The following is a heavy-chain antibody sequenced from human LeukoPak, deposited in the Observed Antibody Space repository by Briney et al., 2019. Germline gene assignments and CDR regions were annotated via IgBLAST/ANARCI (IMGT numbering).Heavy chain of an antibody. CDR3: ARCSGWAFKN. CDR2: ISSSGSTI. D-gene: IGHD6-19*01. V-gene: IGHV3-48*03. Sequence: GGSLRLSCAASGFTFSSYEMNWVRQAPGKGLEWVSYISSSGSTIYYADSVKGRFTISRDNAKNSLYLQMDSLRVEDTAIYYCARCSGWAFKNWGQGTLVTVSS. CDR1: GFTFSSYE. J-gene: IGHJ4*02.